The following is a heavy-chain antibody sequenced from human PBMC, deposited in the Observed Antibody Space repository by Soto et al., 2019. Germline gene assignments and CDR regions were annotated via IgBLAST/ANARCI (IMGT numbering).Heavy chain of an antibody. D-gene: IGHD3-3*01. CDR2: ISAYNGQT. V-gene: IGHV1-18*01. J-gene: IGHJ5*02. Sequence: ASVKVSCKASGYPFDTYGINWVRQAPGQRPEWMGWISAYNGQTDYAQNFQGRVTMATDTSTNTAYMELRNLRSDDTAVYYCAGDPHEFWNSYFFPPWGPGSLVTVCS. CDR1: GYPFDTYG. CDR3: AGDPHEFWNSYFFPP.